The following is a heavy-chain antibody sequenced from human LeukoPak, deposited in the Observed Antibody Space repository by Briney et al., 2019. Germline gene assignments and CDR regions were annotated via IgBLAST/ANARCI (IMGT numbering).Heavy chain of an antibody. V-gene: IGHV3-48*03. CDR3: ATSRTLDY. CDR2: ISSSGSTK. Sequence: PGGSLRLSCAASGFTFSSYEMNWVRQAPGKGLECLSYISSSGSTKYYADSVKGRFTISRDNAKNSLYLQMNSLRAEDTAVYYCATSRTLDYWGQGTLVTVSS. CDR1: GFTFSSYE. J-gene: IGHJ4*02.